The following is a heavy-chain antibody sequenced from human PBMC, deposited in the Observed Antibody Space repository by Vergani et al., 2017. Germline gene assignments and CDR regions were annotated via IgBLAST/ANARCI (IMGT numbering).Heavy chain of an antibody. CDR2: IYSGGST. D-gene: IGHD1-26*01. V-gene: IGHV3-53*02. J-gene: IGHJ3*02. Sequence: EVQLVETGGGLIQPGGSLRLSCAASGFTVSSNYMSWVRQAPGKGLEWVSVIYSGGSTYYADSVKGRFTISRDNSKNTLYLQMNSLRAEHTAVYYCAREGWELLRAFDIWGQGTMVTVSS. CDR3: AREGWELLRAFDI. CDR1: GFTVSSNY.